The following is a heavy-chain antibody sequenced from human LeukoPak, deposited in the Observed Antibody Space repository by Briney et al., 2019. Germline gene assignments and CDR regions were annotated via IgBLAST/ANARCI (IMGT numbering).Heavy chain of an antibody. V-gene: IGHV4-34*01. D-gene: IGHD3-10*01. CDR1: GGSFSGYY. CDR2: INHSGST. J-gene: IGHJ5*02. Sequence: SETLSLTCAVYGGSFSGYYWSWIRQPPGKGLEWIGEINHSGSTNYNPSLKVRVPISVDTSKNPFYLKLSSVTAADRAVYYCARAQRHVLLWFNWFDPWGQGTLVTVSS. CDR3: ARAQRHVLLWFNWFDP.